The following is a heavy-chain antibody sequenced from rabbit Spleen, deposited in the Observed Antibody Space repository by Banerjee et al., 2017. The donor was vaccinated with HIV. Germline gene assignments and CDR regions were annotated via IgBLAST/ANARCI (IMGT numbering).Heavy chain of an antibody. Sequence: QSLEESGGDLVQPGASLTLTCTASGFSFSSNYWICWVRQAPGKGPEWIACIYTGSSGNTYYTNWAKGRFTITRSTSLNTVTLQLNSLTAADTATYFCARDTAGNGIYHYDLWGPGTLVTVS. D-gene: IGHD4-2*01. CDR2: IYTGSSGNT. J-gene: IGHJ4*01. V-gene: IGHV1S40*01. CDR3: ARDTAGNGIYHYDL. CDR1: GFSFSSNYW.